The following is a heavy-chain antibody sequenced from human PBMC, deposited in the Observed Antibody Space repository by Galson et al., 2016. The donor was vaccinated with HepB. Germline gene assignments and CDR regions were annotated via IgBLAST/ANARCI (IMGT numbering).Heavy chain of an antibody. CDR3: AKGSSGWLGGDFDY. CDR1: GLTFDDYA. V-gene: IGHV3-9*01. Sequence: SLRLSCAASGLTFDDYAMHWVRQAPGKGLEWVSGINWNTGSIGYADSVKGRFSISRDNAKKSLYLQMNSLRAEDTALYYCAKGSSGWLGGDFDYWGQGSLVTVSS. D-gene: IGHD6-19*01. CDR2: INWNTGSI. J-gene: IGHJ4*02.